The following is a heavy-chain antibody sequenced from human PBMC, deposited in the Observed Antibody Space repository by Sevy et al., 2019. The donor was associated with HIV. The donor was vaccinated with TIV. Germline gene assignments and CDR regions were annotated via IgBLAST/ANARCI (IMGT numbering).Heavy chain of an antibody. CDR2: IKSKTDGGTT. Sequence: GGSLRLSCAASGFTFSNAWMSWVRQAPGKGLEWVGRIKSKTDGGTTYYAAPVKARFTISRDDSKNTLNLQMNSLKTGDTFVNYCTLDLSRGYVNGYDYYGMDVWGQVTTGTV. J-gene: IGHJ6*02. CDR1: GFTFSNAW. V-gene: IGHV3-15*01. CDR3: TLDLSRGYVNGYDYYGMDV. D-gene: IGHD5-18*01.